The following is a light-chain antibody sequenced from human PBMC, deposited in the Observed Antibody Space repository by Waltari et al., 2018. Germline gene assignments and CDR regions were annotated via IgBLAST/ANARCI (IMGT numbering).Light chain of an antibody. V-gene: IGKV1-5*03. Sequence: DVQMTKSHSTLSASVGDRVVLTCRASENILRYLAWYQQKPGKAPTLLIYRASNLETGVPSRFSGSGSGTEFTLTISSLQPDDFATYYCQQYNDYSWTFGQGTRVEI. CDR1: ENILRY. CDR3: QQYNDYSWT. J-gene: IGKJ1*01. CDR2: RAS.